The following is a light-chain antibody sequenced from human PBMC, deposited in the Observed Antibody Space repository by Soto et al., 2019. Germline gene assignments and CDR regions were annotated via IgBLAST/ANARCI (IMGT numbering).Light chain of an antibody. V-gene: IGKV4-1*01. CDR1: QSVLYSSNNKNY. CDR2: WAS. CDR3: QQYYNTPLT. Sequence: DIVMTQSPDSLTVSLGERATINCKSSQSVLYSSNNKNYLAWYQQKPGQPPKLLIYWASTRESGVPDRFSGSGSPTDFTLTISSLQAEDVAVYYCQQYYNTPLTFGPGTKVDIK. J-gene: IGKJ3*01.